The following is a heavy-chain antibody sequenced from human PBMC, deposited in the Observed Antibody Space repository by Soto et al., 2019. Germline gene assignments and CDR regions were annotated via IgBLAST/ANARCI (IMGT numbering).Heavy chain of an antibody. D-gene: IGHD4-4*01. CDR2: ISYDGSNK. CDR1: GFTFSSCA. CDR3: ASPPPYTVTAEYFQH. V-gene: IGHV3-30-3*01. Sequence: GGSLRLSCAASGFTFSSCAMHWVRQAPGKGLEWVAVISYDGSNKYYADSVKGRFTISRDNSRNTLYLQMNSLRAEDTAVYYCASPPPYTVTAEYFQHWGQGTLVTVSS. J-gene: IGHJ1*01.